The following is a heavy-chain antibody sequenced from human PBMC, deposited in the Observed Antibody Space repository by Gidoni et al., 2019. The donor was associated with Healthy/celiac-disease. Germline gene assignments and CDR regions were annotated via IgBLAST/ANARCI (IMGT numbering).Heavy chain of an antibody. CDR2: IYYSGST. CDR3: ARGGGELLYLAWFDP. CDR1: GGSISSYY. J-gene: IGHJ5*02. Sequence: QVQLQESGPGLVKPSEPLSLTCTVSGGSISSYYWSWIRQPPGKGLEWIGYIYYSGSTNYNPPLKSRGTISVDTSKNQFSLKLSSVTAADTAVYYCARGGGELLYLAWFDPWGQGTLVTVSS. D-gene: IGHD3-10*01. V-gene: IGHV4-59*01.